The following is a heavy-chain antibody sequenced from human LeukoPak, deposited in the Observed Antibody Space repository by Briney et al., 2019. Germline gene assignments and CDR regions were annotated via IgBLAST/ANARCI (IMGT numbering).Heavy chain of an antibody. J-gene: IGHJ4*02. D-gene: IGHD5-18*01. CDR3: AKDRYSYAFEYSDS. CDR1: GFTFSSYG. Sequence: PGGSLRLSCAASGFTFSSYGMHWVRQAPGKGLVWVAVISNDGSKKYYADSVKGRFTISRDNSKNTLSLQVSSLRTEDTAVYYCAKDRYSYAFEYSDSWGQGTLVTVSS. V-gene: IGHV3-30*18. CDR2: ISNDGSKK.